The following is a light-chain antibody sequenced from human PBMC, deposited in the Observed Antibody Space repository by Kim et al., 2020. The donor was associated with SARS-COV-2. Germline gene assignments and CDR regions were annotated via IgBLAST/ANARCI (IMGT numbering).Light chain of an antibody. V-gene: IGLV3-1*01. CDR3: QAWDSSTVI. Sequence: SYELTQPPSVSVSPGQTASITCSEDKLGDKYVCWYQQKPGQSPVMVIYRDTMRPSGIPERFSGSNSGNTATLTIRGTQAMDEADYYCQAWDSSTVIFGGGTQLTVL. J-gene: IGLJ2*01. CDR2: RDT. CDR1: KLGDKY.